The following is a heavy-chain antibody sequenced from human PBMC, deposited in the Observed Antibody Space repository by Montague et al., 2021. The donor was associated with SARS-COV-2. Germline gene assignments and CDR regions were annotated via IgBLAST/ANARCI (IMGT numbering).Heavy chain of an antibody. CDR3: AKGRTVVATISPFDY. J-gene: IGHJ4*02. CDR2: ISGSGGST. D-gene: IGHD5-12*01. Sequence: SLRLSCAASGLTFSSYAMSWVRQAPGKGLEWVSAISGSGGSTYYADSVKGRFTISRDNSKNTLYLQMNSLRAEDTAVYYCAKGRTVVATISPFDYWGQGTLVTVSS. CDR1: GLTFSSYA. V-gene: IGHV3-23*01.